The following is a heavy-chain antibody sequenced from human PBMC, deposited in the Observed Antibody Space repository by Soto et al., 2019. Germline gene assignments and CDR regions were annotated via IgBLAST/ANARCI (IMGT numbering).Heavy chain of an antibody. CDR2: IKEDGSQK. CDR1: GFSFSSHW. D-gene: IGHD2-21*01. J-gene: IGHJ3*01. CDR3: GTDGSFCTWSDCRGEAFDV. Sequence: EVQLVESGGGVVQPGGSLRLSCAASGFSFSSHWMTWVRQTPGKGLEWVANIKEDGSQKYYVDSVKGRLTILRDNANNSLSLQMNSLRVEDTAVYYCGTDGSFCTWSDCRGEAFDVWGQGTVVTVSS. V-gene: IGHV3-7*01.